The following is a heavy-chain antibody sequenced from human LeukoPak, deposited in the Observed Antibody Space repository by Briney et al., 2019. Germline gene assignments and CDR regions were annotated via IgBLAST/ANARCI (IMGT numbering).Heavy chain of an antibody. CDR3: ARVVGCSSTSCYWGRFDY. V-gene: IGHV3-21*01. CDR2: ISSSSSYI. Sequence: GGSLRLSCAASGFTFSSYSMNWVRQAPGKGLEWVSSISSSSSYICYADSVKGRFTISRDNAKNSLYLQMNSLRAEDTAVYYCARVVGCSSTSCYWGRFDYWGQGTLVTVSS. J-gene: IGHJ4*02. D-gene: IGHD2-2*01. CDR1: GFTFSSYS.